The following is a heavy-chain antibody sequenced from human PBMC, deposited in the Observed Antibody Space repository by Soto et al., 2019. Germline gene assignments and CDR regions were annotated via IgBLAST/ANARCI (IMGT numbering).Heavy chain of an antibody. CDR1: GVSMSSHGYF. J-gene: IGHJ4*02. Sequence: QLQLQESGPGLVQPSETLSLTCTVSGVSMSSHGYFWGWIRQPPGKGLEWIGMISYSGSTYYSPSIRRRVTTSADTSKHQLSLRLSSVTAADTAVFHCMNYNSGWKYWGQGTVVTVSS. CDR3: MNYNSGWKY. V-gene: IGHV4-39*01. D-gene: IGHD5-12*01. CDR2: ISYSGST.